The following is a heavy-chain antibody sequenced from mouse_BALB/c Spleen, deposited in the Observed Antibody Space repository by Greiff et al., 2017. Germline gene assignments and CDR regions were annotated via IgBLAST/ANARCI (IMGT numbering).Heavy chain of an antibody. J-gene: IGHJ1*01. D-gene: IGHD1-1*01. CDR3: TRLTTVVKRYFDV. CDR2: IYPGNSDT. V-gene: IGHV1-5*01. Sequence: VQLQQSGTVLARPGASVKMSCKASGYTFTSYWMHWVKQRPGQGLEWIGAIYPGNSDTSYNQKFKGKAKLTAVTSTSTAYLELSSLTNTDSAVYDCTRLTTVVKRYFDVWGAGTTVTVSS. CDR1: GYTFTSYW.